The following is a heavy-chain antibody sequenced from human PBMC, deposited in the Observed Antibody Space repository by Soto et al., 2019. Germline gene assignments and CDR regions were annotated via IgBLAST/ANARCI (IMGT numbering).Heavy chain of an antibody. D-gene: IGHD3-16*01. CDR1: GLTFTRSA. CDR2: TVVGRGNT. Sequence: QMQLVQSRPEVKKHGTSVKVSCKASGLTFTRSAVQWVRQARGQRLAWIGWTVVGRGNTNYAQKFQQRVTNHRDMPTCTAYMELSSLGSEDTAVYYCGASAGPSGWAHYASGYWDQGTRATVSS. J-gene: IGHJ4*01. V-gene: IGHV1-58*01. CDR3: GASAGPSGWAHYASGY.